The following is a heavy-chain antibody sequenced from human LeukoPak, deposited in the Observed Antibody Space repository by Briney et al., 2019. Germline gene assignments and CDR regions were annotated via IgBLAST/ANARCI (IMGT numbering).Heavy chain of an antibody. CDR1: GFSVTNNY. V-gene: IGHV3-30-3*01. CDR3: ARDSGSSGYYLEYFQH. Sequence: GGSLRLSCAVSGFSVTNNYMSWVRQAPGKGLEWVAVISYEGNNKYYADSVKGRFTISRDNSKNTLYLQMNSLRAEDTAVYYCARDSGSSGYYLEYFQHWGQGTLVTVSS. D-gene: IGHD3-22*01. CDR2: ISYEGNNK. J-gene: IGHJ1*01.